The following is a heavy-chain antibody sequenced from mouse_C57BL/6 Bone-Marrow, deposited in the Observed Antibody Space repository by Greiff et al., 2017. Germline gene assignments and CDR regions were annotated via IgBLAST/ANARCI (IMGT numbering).Heavy chain of an antibody. J-gene: IGHJ4*01. CDR3: AHSSGPLAMDY. V-gene: IGHV1-55*01. CDR1: GYTFTSYW. D-gene: IGHD3-2*02. Sequence: QVQLQQPGAELVKPGASVKMSCKASGYTFTSYWITWVKQRPGQGLEWIGDIYPGSGSTNYNEKFKSKAPLTVDTSSSTAYMQLSSRTSEDAAVSYCAHSSGPLAMDYWGQGTSVTVSS. CDR2: IYPGSGST.